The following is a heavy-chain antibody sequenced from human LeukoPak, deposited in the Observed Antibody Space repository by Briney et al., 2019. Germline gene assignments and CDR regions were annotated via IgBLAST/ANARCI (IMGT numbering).Heavy chain of an antibody. CDR1: GYSFTSYW. CDR2: IYPGDSDT. J-gene: IGHJ6*03. CDR3: ARLGGGDYYGSGSYYNPYYMDV. V-gene: IGHV5-51*01. Sequence: GESLKISCKGSGYSFTSYWIGWVRQMPGKGLEWMGIIYPGDSDTRYSPSFQGQVTISADKSISTAYLQWSSLKASDTAMYYCARLGGGDYYGSGSYYNPYYMDVWGKGTTVTIPS. D-gene: IGHD3-10*01.